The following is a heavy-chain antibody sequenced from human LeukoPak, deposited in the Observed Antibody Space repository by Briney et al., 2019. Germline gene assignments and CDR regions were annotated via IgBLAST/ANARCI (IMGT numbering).Heavy chain of an antibody. D-gene: IGHD6-19*01. J-gene: IGHJ4*02. CDR3: AKDPTGLDSSGWFFDY. V-gene: IGHV3-23*01. CDR2: ISGSGGST. CDR1: GFTFSSYA. Sequence: PGGSLRLSCAASGFTFSSYAMSWVRQAPGKGLEWVSAISGSGGSTYYADSVKGRFTISRDNSENTLYLQMNSLRAEDTAVYYCAKDPTGLDSSGWFFDYWGQGTLVTVSS.